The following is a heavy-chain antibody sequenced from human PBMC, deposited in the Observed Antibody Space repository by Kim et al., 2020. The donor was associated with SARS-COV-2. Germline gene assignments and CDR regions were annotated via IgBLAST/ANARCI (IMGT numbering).Heavy chain of an antibody. Sequence: ASVKVSCKASGYTFTSYDINWVRQATGQGLEWMGWMNPNSGNTGYAQKFQGRVTMTRNTSISTAYMELSSLRSEDTAVYYCARNTYDYVWGSYRGSCGMDVWGQGTTVTVSS. CDR1: GYTFTSYD. D-gene: IGHD3-16*02. V-gene: IGHV1-8*01. CDR2: MNPNSGNT. J-gene: IGHJ6*02. CDR3: ARNTYDYVWGSYRGSCGMDV.